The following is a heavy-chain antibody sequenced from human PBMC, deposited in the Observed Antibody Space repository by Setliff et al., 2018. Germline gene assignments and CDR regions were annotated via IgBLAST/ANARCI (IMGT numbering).Heavy chain of an antibody. CDR1: GGTFA. V-gene: IGHV1-69*10. Sequence: SVKVSCKASGGTFAITWVRQAPGQGLEWMGGTIPTLPLPNYAVKFQGRITITADKSTSTAYMELSSLRSDDTAVYYCAGGQPLVRKYYYYMDVWGKGTTVTVSS. CDR3: AGGQPLVRKYYYYMDV. D-gene: IGHD3-10*01. CDR2: TIPTLPLP. J-gene: IGHJ6*03.